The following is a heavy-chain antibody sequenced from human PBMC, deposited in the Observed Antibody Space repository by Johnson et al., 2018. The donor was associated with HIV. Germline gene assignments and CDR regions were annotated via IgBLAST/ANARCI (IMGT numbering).Heavy chain of an antibody. CDR3: ARVSYSGPYCAFDI. Sequence: VQLVESGGGLVQPGGSLRLYCAASGFTFSDYYMSWIRQAPGKGLEWVAYSSSRGSTIYYADSVQGRFTISRANAKNSLSLQMNSLSAEDTAVYYCARVSYSGPYCAFDIWGQGIMVTVSS. V-gene: IGHV3-11*04. D-gene: IGHD1-26*01. J-gene: IGHJ3*02. CDR2: SSSRGSTI. CDR1: GFTFSDYY.